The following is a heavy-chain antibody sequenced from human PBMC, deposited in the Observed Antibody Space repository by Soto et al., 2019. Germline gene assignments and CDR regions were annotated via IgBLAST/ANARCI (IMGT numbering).Heavy chain of an antibody. CDR2: ISSGSRYI. D-gene: IGHD6-13*01. CDR1: GFMFSMTG. Sequence: DVQLVESGGGLVEPGGSLRLSCAASGFMFSMTGMTWVRQAPGKGLEWVSSISSGSRYIDYADSVKGRLTISRDDAKNSLFLQLHNLRADDTAVYYCANDGEAGSVFDVWAQGTTVTVSS. CDR3: ANDGEAGSVFDV. V-gene: IGHV3-21*02. J-gene: IGHJ6*02.